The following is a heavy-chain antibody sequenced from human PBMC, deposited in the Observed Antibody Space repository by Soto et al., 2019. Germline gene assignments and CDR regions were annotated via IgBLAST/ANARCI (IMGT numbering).Heavy chain of an antibody. Sequence: GGSLRLSCVASGFTFTNVAMTWVRQAPGKGLEWVSSITDGGGSTDYADSVKGRFTISRDNSKSTLYLQTNNLRADDTAVYYCAKLYWNPRYFDYWGQGARVTVSS. CDR3: AKLYWNPRYFDY. CDR2: ITDGGGST. J-gene: IGHJ4*02. V-gene: IGHV3-23*01. CDR1: GFTFTNVA. D-gene: IGHD1-1*01.